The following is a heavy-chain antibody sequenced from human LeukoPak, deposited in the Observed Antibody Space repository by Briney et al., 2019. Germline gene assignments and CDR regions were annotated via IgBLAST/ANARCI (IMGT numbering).Heavy chain of an antibody. J-gene: IGHJ5*02. CDR1: GGSISSSYYY. CDR3: ARHFGP. CDR2: IYYSGST. Sequence: SETLSLTCTVSGGSISSSYYYWGWIRQPPGKGLEWIGSIYYSGSTYYNPSLKSRVTISVDTSKNQFSLKLRSVTAADTAVYCARHFGPWGQGTLVTVSS. D-gene: IGHD3-16*01. V-gene: IGHV4-39*01.